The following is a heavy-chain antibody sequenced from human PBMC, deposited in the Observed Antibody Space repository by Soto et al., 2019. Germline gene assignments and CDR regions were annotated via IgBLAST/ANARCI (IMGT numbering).Heavy chain of an antibody. V-gene: IGHV4-39*01. CDR1: GCSISSSSYY. CDR2: IYYSGST. D-gene: IGHD3-10*01. Sequence: PSETLSLTCTVSGCSISSSSYYWGWIRQPPGKGLEWIGSIYYSGSTYYNPSLKSRVTISVDTSKNQFSLKLSSVTAADTAVYYCASISNYYGSGSPRYYFDYWGQGTLVTVSS. J-gene: IGHJ4*02. CDR3: ASISNYYGSGSPRYYFDY.